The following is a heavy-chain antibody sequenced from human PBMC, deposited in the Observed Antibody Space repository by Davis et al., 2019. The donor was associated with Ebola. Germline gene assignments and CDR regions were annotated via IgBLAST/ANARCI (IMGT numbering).Heavy chain of an antibody. CDR3: ARLGVEVVLVPAVYNWFDP. Sequence: PGGSLRLSCKGSGYSFTSYWIAWVRQMPGKGLECMGIIYPGDSETRYSPSFQGQVTISADKSISTAYLQWSSLKASDTAMYYCARLGVEVVLVPAVYNWFDPWGQGTLVTVSS. V-gene: IGHV5-51*01. D-gene: IGHD2-2*01. CDR1: GYSFTSYW. CDR2: IYPGDSET. J-gene: IGHJ5*02.